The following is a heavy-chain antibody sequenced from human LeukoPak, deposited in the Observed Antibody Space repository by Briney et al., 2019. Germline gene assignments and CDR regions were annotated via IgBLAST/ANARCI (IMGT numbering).Heavy chain of an antibody. CDR3: ARDGGYSGHGIYHIDY. J-gene: IGHJ4*02. Sequence: GGSLRLSCAASGFTFSSYWMSWVRQAPGKGLEWVANIKQDGSEKYYVDSVKGRFTISRDNAKNSLYLQMNSLRAEDTAVYYCARDGGYSGHGIYHIDYWGQGTLVTVSS. CDR2: IKQDGSEK. CDR1: GFTFSSYW. D-gene: IGHD5-12*01. V-gene: IGHV3-7*01.